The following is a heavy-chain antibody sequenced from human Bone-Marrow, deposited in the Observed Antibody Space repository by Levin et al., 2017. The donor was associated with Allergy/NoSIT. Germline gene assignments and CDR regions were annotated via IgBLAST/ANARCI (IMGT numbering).Heavy chain of an antibody. D-gene: IGHD2-2*01. V-gene: IGHV3-69-1*01. CDR3: ARGGAVVPAAMGV. J-gene: IGHJ6*02. CDR2: LNSGSTI. Sequence: GESLKISCEASGFTFSDYYMNWVRQAPGKGLEWVSYLNSGSTIYYADSVKGRFTISRDNAKNSLYLQMNSLRAEDTAVYYCARGGAVVPAAMGVWGQGTTVTVSS. CDR1: GFTFSDYY.